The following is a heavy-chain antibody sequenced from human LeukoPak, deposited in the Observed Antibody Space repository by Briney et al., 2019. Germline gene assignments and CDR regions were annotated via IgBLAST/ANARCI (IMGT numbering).Heavy chain of an antibody. V-gene: IGHV4-59*01. Sequence: PETLSLTFTVSGDSISSYAWSWIRQPPGKGLEWIGYIHHTGSTNYNSSLKSRVTISVDTSKNQFSLKLSSVTAADTAVYYCARDLGPYSSGWYFDYWGQGTLVTVSS. CDR2: IHHTGST. CDR3: ARDLGPYSSGWYFDY. D-gene: IGHD6-19*01. J-gene: IGHJ4*02. CDR1: GDSISSYA.